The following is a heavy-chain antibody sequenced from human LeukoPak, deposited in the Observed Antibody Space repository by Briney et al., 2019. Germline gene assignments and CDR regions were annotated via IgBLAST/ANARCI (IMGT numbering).Heavy chain of an antibody. D-gene: IGHD6-19*01. J-gene: IGHJ4*02. CDR2: ISWNSGSI. CDR1: GFTFDDNA. Sequence: GGSLRLSCAASGFTFDDNAMHWVRQAPGKGLEWVSGISWNSGSIGYVDSVKGRFTISRDNAKNSLYLQMNSLRGEDTALYYCAKDTIAVAGRFFDYWGQGTLVTVSS. CDR3: AKDTIAVAGRFFDY. V-gene: IGHV3-9*01.